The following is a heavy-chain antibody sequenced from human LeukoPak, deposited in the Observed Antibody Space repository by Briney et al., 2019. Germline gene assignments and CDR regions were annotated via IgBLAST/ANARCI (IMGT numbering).Heavy chain of an antibody. CDR2: INNSGRT. Sequence: SETLSLTCAVYAGSFSGYYWSCIRQPPGKGLEWIGEINNSGRTNYNPSFKSRVPISVDTSKNQFYLKLSAVTDADTAVYYCARERQRILPIATRGSGQPRPLDYWGQGTLVTVSS. J-gene: IGHJ4*02. D-gene: IGHD3-10*01. CDR1: AGSFSGYY. V-gene: IGHV4-34*01. CDR3: ARERQRILPIATRGSGQPRPLDY.